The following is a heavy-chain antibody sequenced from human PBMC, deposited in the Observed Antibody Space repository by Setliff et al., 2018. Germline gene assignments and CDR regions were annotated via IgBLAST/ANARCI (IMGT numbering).Heavy chain of an antibody. CDR3: AKPTQGQLALGA. CDR1: GFTYNNCW. D-gene: IGHD1-1*01. V-gene: IGHV3-30-3*02. J-gene: IGHJ5*02. Sequence: PGGSLRLSCGASGFTYNNCWVSWVRQAPGRGPEWLAVISYDGSHDYYADSVRGRFTISRDNSKNTLYLQMDSLRDDDTAVYYCAKPTQGQLALGAWGQGTLVTVSS. CDR2: ISYDGSHD.